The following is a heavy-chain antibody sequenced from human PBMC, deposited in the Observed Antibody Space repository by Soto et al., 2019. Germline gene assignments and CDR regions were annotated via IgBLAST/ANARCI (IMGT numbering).Heavy chain of an antibody. D-gene: IGHD6-13*01. J-gene: IGHJ6*02. Sequence: PGGSLRLSCAASGFTFSSYGMHWVRQAPGKGLEWVAVTSYVGNNKYYADSVKGRFTISRDNSKNTLYLQMNSLRAEDTAVYFCAKSIAAAGNYYYGLDVWGQGTTVTVSS. CDR1: GFTFSSYG. V-gene: IGHV3-30*18. CDR2: TSYVGNNK. CDR3: AKSIAAAGNYYYGLDV.